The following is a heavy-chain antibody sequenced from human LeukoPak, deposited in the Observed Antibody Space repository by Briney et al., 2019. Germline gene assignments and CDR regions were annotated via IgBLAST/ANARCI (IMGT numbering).Heavy chain of an antibody. CDR3: ARKNYYYYYMDV. V-gene: IGHV1-18*01. CDR1: GYTFTSYG. Sequence: ASVKVSCKASGYTFTSYGISWVRQAPGQGLEWMGWISAYNGNTDYAQKLQGRVTITRNTSIGTAYMELSSLRSEDTAVYYCARKNYYYYYMDVWGKGTTVTVSS. CDR2: ISAYNGNT. J-gene: IGHJ6*03.